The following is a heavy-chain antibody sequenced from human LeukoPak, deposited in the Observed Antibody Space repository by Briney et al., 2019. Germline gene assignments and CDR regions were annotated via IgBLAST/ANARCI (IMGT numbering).Heavy chain of an antibody. J-gene: IGHJ3*02. CDR2: IYSGGST. Sequence: GGSLRLSCAASGFTVSSNYMSWVRQAPGKGLEWVSVIYSGGSTYYADSVKGRFTISRDNSKNTLYLQMNSLRAEDTAVYYCASTPLLRYFDWTLDRNAFDIWGQGTMVTVSS. CDR1: GFTVSSNY. V-gene: IGHV3-53*01. CDR3: ASTPLLRYFDWTLDRNAFDI. D-gene: IGHD3-9*01.